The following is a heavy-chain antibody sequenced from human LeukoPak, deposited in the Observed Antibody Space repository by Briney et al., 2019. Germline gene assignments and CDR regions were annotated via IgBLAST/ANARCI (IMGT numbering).Heavy chain of an antibody. D-gene: IGHD2-15*01. CDR1: GFTFSSYA. CDR2: ISGSGGST. J-gene: IGHJ4*02. Sequence: GGSLRLSCAASGFTFSSYAMSWVRQAPGKGLEWVSAISGSGGSTHYADSVKGRFTISRDNSKNTLYLQMNSLRAEDTAVYYCAKDRGWDIGGFDYWGQGTLVTVSS. V-gene: IGHV3-23*01. CDR3: AKDRGWDIGGFDY.